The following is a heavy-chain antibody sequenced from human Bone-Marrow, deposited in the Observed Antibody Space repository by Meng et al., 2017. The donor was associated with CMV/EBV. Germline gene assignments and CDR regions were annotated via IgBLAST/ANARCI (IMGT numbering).Heavy chain of an antibody. J-gene: IGHJ4*02. CDR1: GFTFSSYA. Sequence: SGFTFSSYAMHWVRQAPGKGLEYVSAISSNGGSTYYADSVKGRFTISRDNSKNTLYLQMGSLRAEDMAVYYCARGAYYGSGPYFDYWGQGTLVTVSS. D-gene: IGHD3-10*01. V-gene: IGHV3-64*02. CDR2: ISSNGGST. CDR3: ARGAYYGSGPYFDY.